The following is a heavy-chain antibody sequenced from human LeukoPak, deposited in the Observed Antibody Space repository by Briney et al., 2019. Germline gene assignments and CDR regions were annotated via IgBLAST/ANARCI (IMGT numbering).Heavy chain of an antibody. CDR2: IYTSGST. V-gene: IGHV4-4*07. D-gene: IGHD3-10*01. CDR1: GGSISSYY. J-gene: IGHJ5*02. CDR3: ARNQYYYGSGRNGSSVNWFDP. Sequence: SETLSLTCTVSGGSISSYYWSWIRQPAGKGLEWIGRIYTSGSTNYNPSLKSRVTMSVDTSKNQFSLKLSSVTAADTAVYYCARNQYYYGSGRNGSSVNWFDPWGQGTLVTVSS.